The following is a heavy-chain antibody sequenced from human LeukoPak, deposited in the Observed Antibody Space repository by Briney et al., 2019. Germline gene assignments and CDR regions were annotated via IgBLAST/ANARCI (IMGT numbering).Heavy chain of an antibody. CDR3: ARDPSGDYGGDY. J-gene: IGHJ4*02. D-gene: IGHD4-23*01. CDR1: GFTFSSHW. Sequence: GGSLRLSCAASGFTFSSHWMSWVRQAPGKGLEWVVNIKQDGSEKYYVDSVKGRFTISRDNAKNSLYLQMNSLRAEDTAVYYCARDPSGDYGGDYWGQGTLVTVSS. CDR2: IKQDGSEK. V-gene: IGHV3-7*01.